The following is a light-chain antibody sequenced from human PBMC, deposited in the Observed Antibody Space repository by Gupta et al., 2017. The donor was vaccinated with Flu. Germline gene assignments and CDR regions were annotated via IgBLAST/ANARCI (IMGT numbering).Light chain of an antibody. CDR1: SGHSSYA. V-gene: IGLV4-69*01. Sequence: QLVLTQSPSAPAPLGPSVKLTCTLSSGHSSYAIAWHQQQPEKGPRYLMKLNSDGSHSKGDGIPDRFSGSSSGAERYLTISSLQAEDEADYYCQTWGTGIWVFGGGTKLTVL. J-gene: IGLJ3*02. CDR3: QTWGTGIWV. CDR2: LNSDGSH.